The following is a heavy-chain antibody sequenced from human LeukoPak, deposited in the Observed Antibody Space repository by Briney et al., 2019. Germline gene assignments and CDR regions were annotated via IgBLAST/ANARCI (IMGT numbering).Heavy chain of an antibody. D-gene: IGHD2-15*01. V-gene: IGHV1-69*06. Sequence: GASVKVSCKASGYTFTSYYMHWVRQAPGQGLEWMGGIIPIFGTANYAQKFQGRVTITADKSTSTAYMELSSLRSEDTAVYYCARDLNCSGGSCYFVSWGQGTLVTVSS. J-gene: IGHJ4*02. CDR1: GYTFTSYY. CDR2: IIPIFGTA. CDR3: ARDLNCSGGSCYFVS.